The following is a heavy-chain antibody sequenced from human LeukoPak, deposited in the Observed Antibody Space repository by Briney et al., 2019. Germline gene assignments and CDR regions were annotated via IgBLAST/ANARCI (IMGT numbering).Heavy chain of an antibody. CDR3: ATITIFGVVPVD. J-gene: IGHJ4*02. Sequence: IPSETLSLTCAVYGGSFSGYYWSWIRQPPGKGLEWIGEINHSGSTNYNPSLKSRVTISVDTSKNQFSLKLSSVTAADTAVYYCATITIFGVVPVDWGQGTLVTVSS. CDR2: INHSGST. CDR1: GGSFSGYY. D-gene: IGHD3-3*01. V-gene: IGHV4-34*01.